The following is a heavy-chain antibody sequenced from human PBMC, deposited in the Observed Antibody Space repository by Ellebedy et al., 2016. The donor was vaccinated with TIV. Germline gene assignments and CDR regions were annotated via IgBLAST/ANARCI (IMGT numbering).Heavy chain of an antibody. Sequence: SETLSLTCTVSGGSISSSSYYWGWIRQPPGKGLEWIGYIYYSGTTYYNPSLRSRVTISVDTSKNQFSVKLSSVTAADTAVYYCARGDYPNWFDPWGQGTLVTVSS. CDR3: ARGDYPNWFDP. J-gene: IGHJ5*02. D-gene: IGHD3-16*01. CDR1: GGSISSSSYY. CDR2: IYYSGTT. V-gene: IGHV4-31*03.